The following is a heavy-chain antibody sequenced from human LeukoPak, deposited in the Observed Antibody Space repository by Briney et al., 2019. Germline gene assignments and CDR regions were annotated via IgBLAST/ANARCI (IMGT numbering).Heavy chain of an antibody. CDR1: GFTFSSYG. CDR3: ARDLYPYSSPIDY. CDR2: IWYDGSNK. D-gene: IGHD6-13*01. J-gene: IGHJ4*02. V-gene: IGHV3-33*01. Sequence: GGTLRLSCAASGFTFSSYGMHWVRQAPGKGLEWVAVIWYDGSNKYYADSVKGRFTISRDNSKNTLYLQMNSLRAEDTAVYYCARDLYPYSSPIDYWGQGILVTVSS.